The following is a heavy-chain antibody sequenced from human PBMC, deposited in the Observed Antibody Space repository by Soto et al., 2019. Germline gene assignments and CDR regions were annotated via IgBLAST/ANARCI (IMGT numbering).Heavy chain of an antibody. J-gene: IGHJ5*02. D-gene: IGHD3-3*01. V-gene: IGHV4-30-4*02. CDR3: ATRITVFGLLIPPFDP. CDR2: IYYSGST. Sequence: PSETLSLTCTVSGGSISGADYYWSWVRQPPGKGLEWIGYIYYSGSTYYNPSLKSRVTMSVDTSKNQFSLRLSSVTAADTAIYYCATRITVFGLLIPPFDPWGQGTQVTVSS. CDR1: GGSISGADYY.